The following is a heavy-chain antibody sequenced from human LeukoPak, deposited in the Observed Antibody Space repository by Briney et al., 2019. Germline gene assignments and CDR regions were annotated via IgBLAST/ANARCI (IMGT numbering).Heavy chain of an antibody. Sequence: GGSLRLSCATSGFTFSSYSMNWVRQAPGKGLEWVSSISSSGTYIYYAESVKGRFTISRDNAKNSLYLQMNSLRAEDTALYYCARRYSGQYYYMDVWGKGTTVTVSS. V-gene: IGHV3-21*04. CDR1: GFTFSSYS. CDR2: ISSSGTYI. CDR3: ARRYSGQYYYMDV. J-gene: IGHJ6*03. D-gene: IGHD2-21*01.